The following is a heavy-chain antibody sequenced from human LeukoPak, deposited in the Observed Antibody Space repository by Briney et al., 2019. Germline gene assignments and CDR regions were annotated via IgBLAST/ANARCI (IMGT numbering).Heavy chain of an antibody. CDR2: ISSGSTYI. CDR1: GFTFSNYK. CDR3: ARELISSTSLDY. J-gene: IGHJ4*02. Sequence: GGSLRLSCAASGFTFSNYKMNWVRQASGKGLEWVSSISSGSTYIYYADSVKGRFTISRDNAKNSLYLQMNSLRAEDTAVYYCARELISSTSLDYWGQGTLVTVSS. V-gene: IGHV3-21*01.